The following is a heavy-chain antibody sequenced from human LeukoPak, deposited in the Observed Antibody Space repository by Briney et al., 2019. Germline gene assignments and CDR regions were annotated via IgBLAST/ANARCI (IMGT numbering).Heavy chain of an antibody. V-gene: IGHV3-30*04. CDR3: AKGGEMATTKDH. CDR1: GFTFSTYA. Sequence: GGSLRLSCAASGFTFSTYAMHWVRQPPGKGLEWVAVISYDGSNKYCADSVKGRFTISRDNSKNTLYLQMNSLRAEDTAVYYCAKGGEMATTKDHWGQGTLVTVSS. J-gene: IGHJ4*02. CDR2: ISYDGSNK. D-gene: IGHD5-24*01.